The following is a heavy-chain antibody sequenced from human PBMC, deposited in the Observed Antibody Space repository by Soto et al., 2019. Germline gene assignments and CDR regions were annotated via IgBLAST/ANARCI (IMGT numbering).Heavy chain of an antibody. CDR3: AIHSGIVLMVYAPTGAFDI. V-gene: IGHV1-69*01. CDR2: IIPIFGTA. D-gene: IGHD2-8*01. J-gene: IGHJ3*02. CDR1: GGTFSSYA. Sequence: QVQLVQSGAEVKKPGSSVKVSCKASGGTFSSYAISWVRQAPGQGLEWMGGIIPIFGTANYAKKFQGRVTITADESTSTAYMELSSLSSEDTAVYYCAIHSGIVLMVYAPTGAFDIWGQGKMVTVSS.